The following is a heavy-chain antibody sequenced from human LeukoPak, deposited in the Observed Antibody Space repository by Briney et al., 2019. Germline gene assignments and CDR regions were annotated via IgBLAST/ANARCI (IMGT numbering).Heavy chain of an antibody. V-gene: IGHV4-59*01. D-gene: IGHD3-10*01. CDR3: ARAVHYSGTSDQYTGGWYYFDF. CDR1: GDSMNNYY. CDR2: INDSGST. Sequence: SETLSLTCNVFGDSMNNYYWSWIRQPPGKGLEWIGNINDSGSTNSNPSLKSRATISVDMSRKHFFLDLSSVTAADTAVYYCARAVHYSGTSDQYTGGWYYFDFWGQGALVTVSS. J-gene: IGHJ4*02.